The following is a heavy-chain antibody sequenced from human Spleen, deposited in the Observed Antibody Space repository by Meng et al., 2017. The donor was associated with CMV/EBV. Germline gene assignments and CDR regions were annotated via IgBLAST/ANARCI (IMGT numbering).Heavy chain of an antibody. V-gene: IGHV4-39*01. CDR3: ARLEVNWGVGGFFDY. Sequence: ACISSAEGYWGWIRRAPGKGLEGIATIYYSGSTYTNQSLKNRVTMSVDTYKNQFSQKLNSVTAADTSVYYCARLEVNWGVGGFFDYWGQGSLVTVSS. CDR1: ACISSAEGY. D-gene: IGHD7-27*01. CDR2: IYYSGST. J-gene: IGHJ4*02.